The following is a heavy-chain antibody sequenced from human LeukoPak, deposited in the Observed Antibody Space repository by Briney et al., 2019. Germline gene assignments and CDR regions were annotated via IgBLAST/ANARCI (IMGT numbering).Heavy chain of an antibody. V-gene: IGHV1-2*06. CDR1: GYTFTGYY. D-gene: IGHD5-24*01. CDR3: ARVGAEMATINY. CDR2: INPNSGGT. J-gene: IGHJ4*02. Sequence: GASVKVSCKASGYTFTGYYMNWVRQAPGQGLEWMGRINPNSGGTNYAQKFQGRVTMTRDTSISTAYMELSRLRSDDTAVYYCARVGAEMATINYWGQGTLVTVSS.